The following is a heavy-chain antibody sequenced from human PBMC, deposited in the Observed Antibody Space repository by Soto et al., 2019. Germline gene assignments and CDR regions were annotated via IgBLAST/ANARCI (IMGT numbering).Heavy chain of an antibody. CDR2: FDPEDGET. CDR1: GYTLTELS. J-gene: IGHJ4*02. Sequence: GASVKVSCKVSGYTLTELSMHWVRQAPGKGLEWMGGFDPEDGETIYAQKFQGRVTMTEDTSTDTAYMELSSLRSEDTAVYYCATDWFRGDPNAAFDYWGQGTQVTVSS. D-gene: IGHD3-10*01. CDR3: ATDWFRGDPNAAFDY. V-gene: IGHV1-24*01.